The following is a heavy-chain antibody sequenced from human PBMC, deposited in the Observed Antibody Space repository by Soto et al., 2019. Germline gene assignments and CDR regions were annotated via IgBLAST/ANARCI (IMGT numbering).Heavy chain of an antibody. J-gene: IGHJ6*02. CDR2: IIPIFGTA. D-gene: IGHD2-2*01. V-gene: IGHV1-69*06. CDR1: GGTFSSYA. CDR3: ERGRVVVVPDAMSGHYYGMDV. Sequence: QVQLVQSGAEVKKPGSSVKVSCKASGGTFSSYAISWVRQAPGQGLEWMGGIIPIFGTANYAQKFQGRVTITADKSTSTAYMELSSLRSEDTAVYYCERGRVVVVPDAMSGHYYGMDVWGQGTTVTVSS.